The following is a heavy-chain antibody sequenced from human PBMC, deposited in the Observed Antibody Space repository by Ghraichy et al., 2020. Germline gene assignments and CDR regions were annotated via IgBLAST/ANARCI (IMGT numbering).Heavy chain of an antibody. D-gene: IGHD2-15*01. V-gene: IGHV3-72*01. CDR1: GFTFSDHY. CDR2: SRNKANGYTT. J-gene: IGHJ4*02. Sequence: SLNISCAASGFTFSDHYMDWVRQAPGKGLQWVGRSRNKANGYTTEYAASVKGRFTISRDESQKSLFLQMNSLRTEDTAMYFCVRTAYCGSGPCYFAYSHYWGQGTLVTVSS. CDR3: VRTAYCGSGPCYFAYSHY.